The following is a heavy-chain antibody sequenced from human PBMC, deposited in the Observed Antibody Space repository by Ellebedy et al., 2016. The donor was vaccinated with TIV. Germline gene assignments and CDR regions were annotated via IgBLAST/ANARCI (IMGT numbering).Heavy chain of an antibody. CDR3: ALMGEGYCSSTSCYRFDY. CDR1: GGTFSSYA. D-gene: IGHD2-2*01. V-gene: IGHV1-69*05. J-gene: IGHJ4*02. CDR2: IIPIFGTA. Sequence: AASVKVSCKASGGTFSSYAISWVRQAPGQGLEWMGGIIPIFGTANYAQKFQGRVTMTTDTSTSTAYMELRSLRSDDTAVYYCALMGEGYCSSTSCYRFDYWGQGTLVTVSS.